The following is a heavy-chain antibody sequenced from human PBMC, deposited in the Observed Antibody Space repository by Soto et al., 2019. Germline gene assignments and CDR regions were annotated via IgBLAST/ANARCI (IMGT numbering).Heavy chain of an antibody. CDR1: GYTFTNND. D-gene: IGHD3-22*01. CDR3: ARDLRLEADSSGYLWFDP. CDR2: MNPGSGDT. J-gene: IGHJ5*02. V-gene: IGHV1-8*01. Sequence: ASVKVSCKASGYTFTNNDVSCVRQATGLVLEWMGWMNPGSGDTGYAQKFQGRVTMTRDISVATAYMELSSLRPEDTAVYYCARDLRLEADSSGYLWFDPWGQGTLVTVSS.